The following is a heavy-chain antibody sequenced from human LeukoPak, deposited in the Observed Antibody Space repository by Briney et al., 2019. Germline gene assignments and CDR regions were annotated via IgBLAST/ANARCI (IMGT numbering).Heavy chain of an antibody. D-gene: IGHD6-13*01. J-gene: IGHJ4*02. CDR3: ARDGRRGLSSSSDY. CDR2: INPNSGGT. CDR1: GYTFTGHY. Sequence: GASVKVSCKASGYTFTGHYMHWVRRAPGQGLEWMGWINPNSGGTNYAQKFQGRVTMTRDTSISTAYMELSRLRSDDTAVYYCARDGRRGLSSSSDYWGQGTLVTVSS. V-gene: IGHV1-2*02.